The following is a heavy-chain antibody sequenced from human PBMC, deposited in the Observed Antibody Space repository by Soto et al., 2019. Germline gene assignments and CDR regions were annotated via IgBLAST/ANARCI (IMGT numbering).Heavy chain of an antibody. Sequence: PGGSLRLSCAASGFTFSSYGMHWVRQAPGKWLEWVAVISYDGSNKYYADSVKGRFTISRDNSKNTLYLQMNSLRAEDTAVYYCAKDGPSSGWYVDYWGQGT. CDR3: AKDGPSSGWYVDY. V-gene: IGHV3-30*18. D-gene: IGHD6-19*01. CDR1: GFTFSSYG. J-gene: IGHJ4*02. CDR2: ISYDGSNK.